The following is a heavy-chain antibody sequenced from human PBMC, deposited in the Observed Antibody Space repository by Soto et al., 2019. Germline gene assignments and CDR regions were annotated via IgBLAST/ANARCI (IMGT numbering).Heavy chain of an antibody. CDR2: IYHSGST. CDR1: GGSISSGGYS. J-gene: IGHJ4*02. CDR3: ARAPLKSYGDYEYYFDY. Sequence: SETLSLTCAVSGGSISSGGYSWSWIRQPPGKGLEWIGYIYHSGSTYYNPSLKSRVTISVDRSKNQFSLKLSSVTAADTAVYYCARAPLKSYGDYEYYFDYWGQGTLVTVSS. D-gene: IGHD4-17*01. V-gene: IGHV4-30-2*01.